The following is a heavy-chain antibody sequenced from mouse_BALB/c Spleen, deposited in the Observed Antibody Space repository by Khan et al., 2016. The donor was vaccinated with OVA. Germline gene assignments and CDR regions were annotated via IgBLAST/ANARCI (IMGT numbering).Heavy chain of an antibody. CDR1: GYSITSDYA. CDR3: ARYGSRYNYAIDY. V-gene: IGHV3-2*02. Sequence: LQQSGPGLVNPSQSLSLTCTVTGYSITSDYAWNWIRQFPGNKLEWMGYINYSGSNNYNPALKSRISITRDTSKNQFFLQLNSVTTEDTATYYCARYGSRYNYAIDYWGQGTSVTVSS. J-gene: IGHJ4*01. CDR2: INYSGSN. D-gene: IGHD2-2*01.